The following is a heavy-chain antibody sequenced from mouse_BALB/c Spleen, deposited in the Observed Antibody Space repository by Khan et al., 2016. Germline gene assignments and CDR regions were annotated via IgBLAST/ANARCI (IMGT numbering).Heavy chain of an antibody. J-gene: IGHJ4*01. CDR1: GFSLSTSGMG. V-gene: IGHV8-12*01. D-gene: IGHD1-1*01. CDR2: ISWDDDK. CDR3: ARSTGRSFDYAMDY. Sequence: QVTLKESGPGILQPSQTLSLTCSFSGFSLSTSGMGVSWIRPPSGMGREWLAHISWDDDKRYNPSQKGRLTISKDTSANLVFLKITLVDRPVTATYYCARSTGRSFDYAMDYWGQGTSVTVSS.